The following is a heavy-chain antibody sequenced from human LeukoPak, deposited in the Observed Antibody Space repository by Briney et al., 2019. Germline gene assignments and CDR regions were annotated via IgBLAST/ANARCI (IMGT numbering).Heavy chain of an antibody. CDR1: GGSISSANHF. D-gene: IGHD2-2*01. Sequence: SETLSLTCTVSGGSISSANHFWSWVRQSPGEGLEWIGYIHYDGRAHYTPSLKSRVSMSLDMSKNQFSLSLSSVTAAGTAIYYCAREVITPGDSDGFDLWGQGTMVSVSS. V-gene: IGHV4-30-4*08. CDR3: AREVITPGDSDGFDL. CDR2: IHYDGRA. J-gene: IGHJ3*01.